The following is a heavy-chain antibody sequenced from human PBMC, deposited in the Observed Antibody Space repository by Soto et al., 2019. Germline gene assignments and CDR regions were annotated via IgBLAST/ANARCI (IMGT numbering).Heavy chain of an antibody. CDR2: IYWDDDK. CDR3: AHRGYMYGNWDHGYFDY. CDR1: GFSLTTSGVG. J-gene: IGHJ4*02. Sequence: QITLKESGPSRMKPTQTLALTCTFSGFSLTTSGVGVGWIRKPPGKALEWLAVIYWDDDKRYNPSLKNRLTITIDTSKNQVVLIMSDMDPVDTATYFCAHRGYMYGNWDHGYFDYWGQGILVTVSS. D-gene: IGHD5-18*01. V-gene: IGHV2-5*02.